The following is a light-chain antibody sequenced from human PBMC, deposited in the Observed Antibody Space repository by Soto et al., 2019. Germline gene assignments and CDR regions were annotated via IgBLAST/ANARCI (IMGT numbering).Light chain of an antibody. CDR1: QSVSSSY. V-gene: IGKV3-20*01. CDR2: GAS. Sequence: EIVLTQSPGTLSLSPGERATLSCRANQSVSSSYLAWYQQKPGQAPRLLIYGASSRATGIPDRFSGSGSETDFTLTVSSLRSEDSAVYYCQQYNYWPITFGQGTRLEIK. CDR3: QQYNYWPIT. J-gene: IGKJ5*01.